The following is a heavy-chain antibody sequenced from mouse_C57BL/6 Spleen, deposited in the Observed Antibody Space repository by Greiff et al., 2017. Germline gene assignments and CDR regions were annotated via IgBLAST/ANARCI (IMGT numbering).Heavy chain of an antibody. CDR3: ARGAQADY. CDR1: GYTFTSYW. D-gene: IGHD3-2*02. Sequence: QVQLQQPGAELVRPGSSVKLSCKASGYTFTSYWMHWVKQRPIQGLEWIGNIDPSDSGTHYNQKFKDKATLTVDKSSSTAYMQLSSLTSEDSAVYYCARGAQADYWGQGTTLTVSS. V-gene: IGHV1-52*01. CDR2: IDPSDSGT. J-gene: IGHJ2*01.